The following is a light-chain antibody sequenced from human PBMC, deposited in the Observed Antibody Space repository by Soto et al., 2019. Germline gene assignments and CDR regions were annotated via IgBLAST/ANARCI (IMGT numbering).Light chain of an antibody. V-gene: IGKV4-1*01. J-gene: IGKJ5*01. Sequence: DIVMTQSPDSLAVSLGERATINCKSSQSVLYSSNNNNYLAWYQQKPGQPPKLLIYWASTRESGVPDRFTGSGSGTDFTLTISSLKAEDVAGYSCQQYYSTPITFGHGTLLEIK. CDR3: QQYYSTPIT. CDR2: WAS. CDR1: QSVLYSSNNNNY.